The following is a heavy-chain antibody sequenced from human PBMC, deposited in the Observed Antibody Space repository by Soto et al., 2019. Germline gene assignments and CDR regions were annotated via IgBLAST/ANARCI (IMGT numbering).Heavy chain of an antibody. Sequence: QVQLVQSGAEVKKPGASVKVSCKASGYPLTAKYLHWVRQAPGQGLAWMGWINPSSGGTKAAQKFRGRVTMTRYTSISAAYMELSRLTSDDTAVYYCAKGGSSWTEWFDPWGHGTLVTVSS. V-gene: IGHV1-2*02. CDR3: AKGGSSWTEWFDP. J-gene: IGHJ5*02. D-gene: IGHD6-13*01. CDR2: INPSSGGT. CDR1: GYPLTAKY.